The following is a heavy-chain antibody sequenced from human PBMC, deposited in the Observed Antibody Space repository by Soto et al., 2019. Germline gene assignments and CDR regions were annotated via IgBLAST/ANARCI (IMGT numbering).Heavy chain of an antibody. CDR3: VRGEGGWETY. V-gene: IGHV3-74*01. D-gene: IGHD6-19*01. CDR1: GVTCSSYW. J-gene: IGHJ4*02. CDR2: INSDGSST. Sequence: RHCCGAAGVTCSSYWMHCVRQAPGKGLVWVSRINSDGSSTTYADSVKGRFTISRDNAKNTLYLQMNSLRAEDTAVYYCVRGEGGWETYWGQGTLVTVSS.